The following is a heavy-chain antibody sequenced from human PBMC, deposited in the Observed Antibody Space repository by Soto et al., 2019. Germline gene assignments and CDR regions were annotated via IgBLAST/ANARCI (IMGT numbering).Heavy chain of an antibody. Sequence: EVQLLESGGGLVQPGGSLRLSCAASGFTFSSYAMSWVRQAPGKGLEWVSAISGSGGSTYYADSVKGRFTISRDNSKNTLYLQMNSLRAEDTAVYYCVKDRYNWNEVHYYYGMDVWGQGTTVTVSS. J-gene: IGHJ6*02. D-gene: IGHD1-1*01. CDR2: ISGSGGST. CDR1: GFTFSSYA. V-gene: IGHV3-23*01. CDR3: VKDRYNWNEVHYYYGMDV.